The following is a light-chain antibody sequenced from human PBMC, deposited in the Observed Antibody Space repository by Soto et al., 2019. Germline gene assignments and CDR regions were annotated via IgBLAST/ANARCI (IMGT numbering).Light chain of an antibody. CDR3: QKYSSVIT. CDR2: AAS. CDR1: PGVSNY. V-gene: IGKV1-27*01. Sequence: DIQMTQSPSSLSASVGDRVTITCRASPGVSNYLAWYQQRPGEVPKLLIYAASTLQSGVPSRFRGSGFGTDFTLTISSLQPEDVATYYCQKYSSVITFGQGTRLEIK. J-gene: IGKJ5*01.